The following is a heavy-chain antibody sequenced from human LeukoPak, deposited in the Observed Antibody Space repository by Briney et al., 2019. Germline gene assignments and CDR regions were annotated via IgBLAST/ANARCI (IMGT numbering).Heavy chain of an antibody. CDR2: IYYSGST. CDR1: GGSISSYY. Sequence: SETLSLTCTVSGGSISSYYWSWTRQPPGKRLEWIGYIYYSGSTNYNPSLKSRVTISIHTSKNQFSLKLSSVTAADTAVYYCARGGGLDAFDVWGPGTMVTVSS. J-gene: IGHJ3*01. V-gene: IGHV4-59*08. D-gene: IGHD2-15*01. CDR3: ARGGGLDAFDV.